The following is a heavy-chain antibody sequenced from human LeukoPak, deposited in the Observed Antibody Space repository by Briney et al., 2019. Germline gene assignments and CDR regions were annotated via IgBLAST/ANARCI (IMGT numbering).Heavy chain of an antibody. V-gene: IGHV1-2*02. CDR2: INPNSGGT. CDR3: ARVLSSSRGLLLGY. J-gene: IGHJ4*02. Sequence: WASVKVSCKASGYTFTGYYMHWVRQAPGQGLEWMGWINPNSGGTNYAQKFQGRVTMTRDTSISTAYMELSRLRSDDTAVYYCARVLSSSRGLLLGYWGQGTLVTVSS. D-gene: IGHD6-13*01. CDR1: GYTFTGYY.